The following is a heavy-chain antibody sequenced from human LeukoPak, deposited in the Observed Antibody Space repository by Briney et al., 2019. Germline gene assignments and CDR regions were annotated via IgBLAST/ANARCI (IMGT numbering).Heavy chain of an antibody. Sequence: GGPLRLSCAASGFTFSSYSMNWVRQAPGKGLEWVSYISSSSSTIYYADSVKGRFTISRDNAKNSLYLQMNSLRAEDTAVYYCARDHDYDFWSGYKSTFDPWGQGTLVTVSS. CDR3: ARDHDYDFWSGYKSTFDP. CDR2: ISSSSSTI. V-gene: IGHV3-48*01. J-gene: IGHJ5*02. CDR1: GFTFSSYS. D-gene: IGHD3-3*01.